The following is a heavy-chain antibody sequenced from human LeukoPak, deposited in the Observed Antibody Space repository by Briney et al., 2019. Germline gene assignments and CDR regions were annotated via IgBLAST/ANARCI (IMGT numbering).Heavy chain of an antibody. D-gene: IGHD2-15*01. CDR3: ARGNYCSGGSCYDGAFDY. CDR1: GYTFTSYG. CDR2: SSGYNGNT. Sequence: ASVKVSCKASGYTFTSYGISWVRQAPGQGLEWMGWSSGYNGNTNYAQKLQGRVTMTTDTSTSTAYMELRRLRSDETAVYYCARGNYCSGGSCYDGAFDYWGQGTLVTVSS. V-gene: IGHV1-18*01. J-gene: IGHJ4*02.